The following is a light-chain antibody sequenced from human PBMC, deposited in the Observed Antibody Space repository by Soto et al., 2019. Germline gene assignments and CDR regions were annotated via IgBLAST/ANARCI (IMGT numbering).Light chain of an antibody. CDR3: QVWDSGTDHVV. J-gene: IGLJ3*02. CDR2: SDS. CDR1: NIGSKS. V-gene: IGLV3-21*04. Sequence: SYELTQSPSVSVAPGKTASITCGGNNIGSKSVHWYQQKPGQAPVLVIYSDSDRPSAIPERFSGSNSGKTATLTISRVEAGDEAGYFCQVWDSGTDHVVFGGGTKLTVL.